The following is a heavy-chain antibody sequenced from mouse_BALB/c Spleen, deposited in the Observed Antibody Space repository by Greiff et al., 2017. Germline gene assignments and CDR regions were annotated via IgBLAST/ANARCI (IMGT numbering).Heavy chain of an antibody. CDR3: ARARDAMDY. CDR1: GYTFTDYA. J-gene: IGHJ4*01. Sequence: VQLQQSGAELVRPGVSVKISCKGSGYTFTDYAMHWVKQSHAKSLEWIGVISTYYGDASYNQKFKGKATMTVDKSSSTAYMELARLTSEDSAIYYCARARDAMDYWGQGTSVTVSS. CDR2: ISTYYGDA. V-gene: IGHV1S137*01.